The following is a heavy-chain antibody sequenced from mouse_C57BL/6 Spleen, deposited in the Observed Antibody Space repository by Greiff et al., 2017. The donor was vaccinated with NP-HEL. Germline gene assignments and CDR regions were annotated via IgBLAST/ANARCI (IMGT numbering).Heavy chain of an antibody. CDR2: IDPSDSYT. Sequence: QVQLQQPGAELVMPGASVKLSCKASGYTFTSYWMHWVKQRPGQGLEWIGEIDPSDSYTNYNQKFKGKSTLTVDKSSSTAYMQLSSLTSEDSAVYYCARLDWDWGQGTTLTVSS. V-gene: IGHV1-69*01. CDR3: ARLDWD. CDR1: GYTFTSYW. D-gene: IGHD4-1*01. J-gene: IGHJ2*01.